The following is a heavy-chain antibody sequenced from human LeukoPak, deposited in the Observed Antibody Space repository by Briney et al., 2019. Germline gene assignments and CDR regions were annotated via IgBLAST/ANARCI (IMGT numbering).Heavy chain of an antibody. V-gene: IGHV3-23*01. CDR1: GFTFSSYA. D-gene: IGHD2-21*01. Sequence: GGSLRLSCAASGFTFSSYAMSWVRQAPGKGLEWVSAISGSGGGTYYADSVKGRFTISRDNSKNTLYLQMNSLRAEDTAVYYCAKDQHPFKDYYFDYWGQGTLVTVSS. J-gene: IGHJ4*02. CDR3: AKDQHPFKDYYFDY. CDR2: ISGSGGGT.